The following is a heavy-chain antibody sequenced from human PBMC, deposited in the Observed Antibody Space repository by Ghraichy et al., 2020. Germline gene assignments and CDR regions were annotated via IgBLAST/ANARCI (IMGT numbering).Heavy chain of an antibody. J-gene: IGHJ6*03. CDR1: GGTFSSYA. D-gene: IGHD2-2*01. CDR3: ARASLSYCSSTSCYGNYYYYYMDV. V-gene: IGHV1-69*13. CDR2: IIPIFGTA. Sequence: SVKVSCKASGGTFSSYAISWVRQAPGQGLEWMGGIIPIFGTANYAQKFQGRVTITADESTSTAYMELSSLRSEDTAVYYCARASLSYCSSTSCYGNYYYYYMDVWGKGTTVTVS.